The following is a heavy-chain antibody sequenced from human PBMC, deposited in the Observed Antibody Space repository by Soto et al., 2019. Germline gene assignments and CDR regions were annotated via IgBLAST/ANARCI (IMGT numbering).Heavy chain of an antibody. J-gene: IGHJ5*02. Sequence: QVQLVQSGAEVKKPGSSVKVSCKASGGTFSSYAISWVRQAPGQGLEWMGGIIPIFGTANYAQKFQGRVTITADKSTSTAYMELSSLRSEDTAVYYCARDRGYCSSTSCYRDYNWFDPWVQGTLVTVSS. V-gene: IGHV1-69*06. CDR1: GGTFSSYA. D-gene: IGHD2-2*01. CDR3: ARDRGYCSSTSCYRDYNWFDP. CDR2: IIPIFGTA.